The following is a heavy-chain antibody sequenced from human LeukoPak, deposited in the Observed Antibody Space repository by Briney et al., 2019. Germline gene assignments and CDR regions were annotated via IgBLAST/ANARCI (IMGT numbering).Heavy chain of an antibody. V-gene: IGHV3-48*02. Sequence: GGSLRLSCAASGFTFSSYAMNWVRQAPGKGLEWVSYVSISSTSTYYADSVKGRFTISRDNAKNSLYLQMNSLRDEDTAVYYCARDHNYALDYWGQGTLVTVSS. D-gene: IGHD3-16*01. CDR3: ARDHNYALDY. CDR2: VSISSTST. CDR1: GFTFSSYA. J-gene: IGHJ4*02.